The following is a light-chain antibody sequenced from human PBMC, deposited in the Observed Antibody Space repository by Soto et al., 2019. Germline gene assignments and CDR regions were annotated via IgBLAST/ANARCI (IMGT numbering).Light chain of an antibody. CDR2: DAS. J-gene: IGKJ5*01. Sequence: QMTQSPSTLAASVGVRVTMTCRASENIKNWLAWYQQTPGKAPKVLISDASRLETGVPSRFSGSGYGTDFTLTITSLQTDDFGTYHCQQYDVHPKTFGQGTRLEIK. CDR3: QQYDVHPKT. CDR1: ENIKNW. V-gene: IGKV1-5*01.